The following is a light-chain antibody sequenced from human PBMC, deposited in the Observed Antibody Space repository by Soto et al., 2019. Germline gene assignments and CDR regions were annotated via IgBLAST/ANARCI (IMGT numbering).Light chain of an antibody. CDR3: SSYTRSTTVI. V-gene: IGLV2-14*03. Sequence: QSALTQPASVSGSPGQSITISCTGTSSDIGASNYVSWYQQHPGKAPTLILYDVTNRPSGVSDRFSGSKSGNTASLTISGLPAEDEADYYCSSYTRSTTVIFGGGTKLTVL. CDR2: DVT. J-gene: IGLJ2*01. CDR1: SSDIGASNY.